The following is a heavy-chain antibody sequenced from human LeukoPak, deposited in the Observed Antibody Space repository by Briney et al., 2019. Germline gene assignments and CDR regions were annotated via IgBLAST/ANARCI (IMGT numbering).Heavy chain of an antibody. Sequence: GGSLRLSCAASGFTFDDYAMHWVRQAPGKGLEWVSLISWDGGSTYYADSVKGRFTISRDNSKNTLYLQMNSLRAEDTAVYYCARDRVAATGAWWWGHDAFDIWGQGTMVTVSS. V-gene: IGHV3-43D*03. CDR3: ARDRVAATGAWWWGHDAFDI. D-gene: IGHD2-15*01. CDR1: GFTFDDYA. J-gene: IGHJ3*02. CDR2: ISWDGGST.